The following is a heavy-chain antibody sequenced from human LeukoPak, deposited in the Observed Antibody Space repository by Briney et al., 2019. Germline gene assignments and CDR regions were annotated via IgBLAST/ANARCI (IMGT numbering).Heavy chain of an antibody. Sequence: GGSLRLSCAASGFTFSSYAMHWVRQAPGKGLEWVAVISYDGSNKYYADSVKGRFTISRDNSKNTLYLQMNSLGAEDTAVYYCAKDPGYSSSWGFDYWGQGTLVSVSS. CDR1: GFTFSSYA. CDR3: AKDPGYSSSWGFDY. CDR2: ISYDGSNK. D-gene: IGHD6-13*01. V-gene: IGHV3-30-3*01. J-gene: IGHJ4*02.